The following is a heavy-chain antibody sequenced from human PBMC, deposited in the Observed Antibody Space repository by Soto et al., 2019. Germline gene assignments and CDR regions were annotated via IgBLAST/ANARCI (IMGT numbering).Heavy chain of an antibody. Sequence: GESLKISCAASGFTFSSYAMSWVRQAPGKGLEWVSAISGSGGSTYYADSVKGRFTISRDNSKNTLYLQMNSLRAEDTAVYYCAKELQYDSSGYDPGPIDYWGQGTLVTVSS. V-gene: IGHV3-23*01. D-gene: IGHD3-22*01. CDR3: AKELQYDSSGYDPGPIDY. CDR2: ISGSGGST. J-gene: IGHJ4*02. CDR1: GFTFSSYA.